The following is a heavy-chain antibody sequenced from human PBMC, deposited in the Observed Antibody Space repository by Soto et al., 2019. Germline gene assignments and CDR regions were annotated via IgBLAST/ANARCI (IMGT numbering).Heavy chain of an antibody. D-gene: IGHD3-10*01. CDR1: GGSFSGYY. V-gene: IGHV4-34*01. CDR2: INHSGST. J-gene: IGHJ4*02. CDR3: ARGLRMVRGVMNY. Sequence: SETLSLTCAVYGGSFSGYYWSWIRQPPGKGLEWIGEINHSGSTNYNPSLKSRVTISVDTSKNQFSLKLSSVTAADTAVYYCARGLRMVRGVMNYWGQGTLVTVSS.